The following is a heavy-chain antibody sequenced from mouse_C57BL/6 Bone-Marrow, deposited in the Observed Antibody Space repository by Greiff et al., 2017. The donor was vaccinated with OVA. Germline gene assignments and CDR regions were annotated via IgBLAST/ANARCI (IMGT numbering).Heavy chain of an antibody. CDR1: GFTFSDYY. Sequence: EVKLMESGGGLVQPGGSLKLSCAASGFTFSDYYMYWVRQTPEKRLEWVAYISNGGGSTYYPDTVKGRFTISRDNAKNTLYLQMSRLKSEDTAMYYCARQRAYDGYYLGYWGQGALVTVSA. J-gene: IGHJ3*01. D-gene: IGHD2-3*01. V-gene: IGHV5-12*01. CDR2: ISNGGGST. CDR3: ARQRAYDGYYLGY.